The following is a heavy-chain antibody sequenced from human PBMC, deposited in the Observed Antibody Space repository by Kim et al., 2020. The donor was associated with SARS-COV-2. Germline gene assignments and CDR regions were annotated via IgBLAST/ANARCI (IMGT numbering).Heavy chain of an antibody. CDR3: AKRHGSGSYHGN. D-gene: IGHD3-10*01. J-gene: IGHJ4*02. CDR1: GFTFSIYA. Sequence: GGSLRLSCAASGFTFSIYAMSWVRQAPGKGLEWVSAISGSGNSTYYADSVKGRFTISRDNSKNTLYLQMNSLRAEDTAVYYCAKRHGSGSYHGNWGQGTLVTVSS. CDR2: ISGSGNST. V-gene: IGHV3-23*01.